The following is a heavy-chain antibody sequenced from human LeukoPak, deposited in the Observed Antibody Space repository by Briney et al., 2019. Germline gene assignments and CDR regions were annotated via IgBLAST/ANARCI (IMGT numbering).Heavy chain of an antibody. J-gene: IGHJ6*03. V-gene: IGHV3-23*01. CDR3: ARVLRLERPYYYYYMDV. Sequence: GGSLRLSCAASGFTFSSYGMSWVRQAPGKGLEWVSGISGSGGSTYYADSVRGRFIISRDNSRNILYLQMNSLRAEDTALYHCARVLRLERPYYYYYMDVWGKGTTVTISS. CDR1: GFTFSSYG. D-gene: IGHD1-1*01. CDR2: ISGSGGST.